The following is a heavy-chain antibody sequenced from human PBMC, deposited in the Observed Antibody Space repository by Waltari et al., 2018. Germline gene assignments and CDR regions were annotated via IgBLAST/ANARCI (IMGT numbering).Heavy chain of an antibody. CDR2: ISGSGGST. CDR3: AKPTVVTPPYYYYGMDV. V-gene: IGHV3-23*01. J-gene: IGHJ6*02. Sequence: EVQLLESGGGLVQPGGSLRLSCAASGFTFSSYAMSWVRQAPGKGLEWVSAISGSGGSTYYADSVKGRFTISRDNSKNTLYLQMNSLRAEDTAVYYCAKPTVVTPPYYYYGMDVWGQGTTVTVSS. CDR1: GFTFSSYA. D-gene: IGHD4-17*01.